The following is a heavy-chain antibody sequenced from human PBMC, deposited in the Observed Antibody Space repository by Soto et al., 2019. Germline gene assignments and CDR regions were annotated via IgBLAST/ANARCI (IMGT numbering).Heavy chain of an antibody. CDR3: AKRLHSGSYYGPGYYDY. V-gene: IGHV3-23*01. CDR2: ISGSGGST. Sequence: EVQLLESGGGLVQPGGSLRLSCAASGFTFSSHAMSWVRQAPGKGLEWVSAISGSGGSTYYADSVKGRFTISRDNSKNTLYLQMNSLRAEDTAVYYCAKRLHSGSYYGPGYYDYWGQGTLVTVSS. D-gene: IGHD1-26*01. J-gene: IGHJ4*02. CDR1: GFTFSSHA.